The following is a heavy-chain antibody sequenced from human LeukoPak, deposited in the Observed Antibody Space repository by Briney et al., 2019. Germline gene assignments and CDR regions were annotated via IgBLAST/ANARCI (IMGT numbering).Heavy chain of an antibody. D-gene: IGHD3-10*01. V-gene: IGHV4-34*01. Sequence: SETLSLTCAVYGGSFSGYYWSWIRQPPGKGLEWIGEINHSGSTNYNPSLKSRVTISVDTSKNQFSLKLSSVTAADTAVYYCAREGNNYYGSGSYSPLDIWGQGTMVTVSS. CDR2: INHSGST. CDR1: GGSFSGYY. J-gene: IGHJ3*02. CDR3: AREGNNYYGSGSYSPLDI.